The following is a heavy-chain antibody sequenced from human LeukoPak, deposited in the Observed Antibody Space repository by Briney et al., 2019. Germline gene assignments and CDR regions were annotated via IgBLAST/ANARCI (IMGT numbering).Heavy chain of an antibody. J-gene: IGHJ4*02. CDR1: GFTFSSYW. CDR2: INSDGSST. Sequence: PGGSLRLSCAASGFTFSSYWMHWVRQAPGKGLVWVSRINSDGSSTSYADSVKGRFTISRDNAKNTLYLQMNSLRAEDTAVYYCARWGSSGWWGRWYYFDYWGQGTLVTVSS. D-gene: IGHD6-19*01. CDR3: ARWGSSGWWGRWYYFDY. V-gene: IGHV3-74*01.